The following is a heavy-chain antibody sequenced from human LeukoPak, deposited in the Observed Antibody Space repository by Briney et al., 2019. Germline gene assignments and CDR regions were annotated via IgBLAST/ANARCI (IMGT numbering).Heavy chain of an antibody. Sequence: PSETLSLTCTVSGGSISSSSYYWGWIRQPPGKGLEWFGSIYYSGSTYYNPSLKSRVTISVDTSKNQFSLKLSSVTAADTAVYYCARPTVYGGNAFDIWGQGTMVTVSS. D-gene: IGHD4-23*01. J-gene: IGHJ3*02. V-gene: IGHV4-39*01. CDR2: IYYSGST. CDR3: ARPTVYGGNAFDI. CDR1: GGSISSSSYY.